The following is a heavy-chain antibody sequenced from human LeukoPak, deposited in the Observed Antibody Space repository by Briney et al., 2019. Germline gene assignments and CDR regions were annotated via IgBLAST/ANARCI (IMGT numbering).Heavy chain of an antibody. D-gene: IGHD2/OR15-2a*01. CDR2: ISSSGSTI. CDR3: ARSSFLDC. V-gene: IGHV3-48*03. Sequence: PGGSLRLSCAASGFTFSSNAMNWVRQAPGRGLEWVSYISSSGSTIYYADSVKGRFTISRDNAKKSLYLQMNSLRAEDTAIYYCARSSFLDCWGQGILVTVSS. J-gene: IGHJ4*02. CDR1: GFTFSSNA.